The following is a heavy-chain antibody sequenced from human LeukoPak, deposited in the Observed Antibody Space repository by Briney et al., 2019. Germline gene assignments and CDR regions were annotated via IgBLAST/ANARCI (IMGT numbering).Heavy chain of an antibody. CDR1: GFTFSSYA. Sequence: GRSLRLSCAASGFTFSSYAMHWVRQAPGKGLEWVAVISYDGSNKYYADSVKGRFTISRDNSKNTLYLQMNSLRAEDTAVYYCARDPRKFSFDYWGQGTLVTVSS. V-gene: IGHV3-30-3*01. CDR3: ARDPRKFSFDY. CDR2: ISYDGSNK. J-gene: IGHJ4*02. D-gene: IGHD1-14*01.